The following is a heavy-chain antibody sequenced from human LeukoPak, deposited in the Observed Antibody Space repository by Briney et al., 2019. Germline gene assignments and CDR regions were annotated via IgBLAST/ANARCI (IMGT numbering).Heavy chain of an antibody. J-gene: IGHJ4*02. V-gene: IGHV3-53*01. CDR3: ARDGHYYGSGSYPTFDY. Sequence: GGSLRLSCAASGFTVSSNYMSWVRQAPGKGLEWVSVIYSGGSTYYADSVKGRFTISRDNSKNTLYLQMNSLRAEDTAVYYCARDGHYYGSGSYPTFDYWGQGTLVTVSS. D-gene: IGHD3-10*01. CDR2: IYSGGST. CDR1: GFTVSSNY.